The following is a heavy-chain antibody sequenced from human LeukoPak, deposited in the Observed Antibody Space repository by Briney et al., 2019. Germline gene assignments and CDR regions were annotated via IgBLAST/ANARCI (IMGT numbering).Heavy chain of an antibody. CDR1: GFTFSNYA. V-gene: IGHV3-23*01. D-gene: IGHD2-15*01. CDR2: ISDSGGAT. Sequence: GGSLRFSCAASGFTFSNYAMSWVRQAPGKGLEWVSAISDSGGATNCADSVKGRFTISRDNSKNTLYLQMNSLRAEDTAVYYCAKRSCSGGSCNFDYWGQGTLVTVSS. CDR3: AKRSCSGGSCNFDY. J-gene: IGHJ4*02.